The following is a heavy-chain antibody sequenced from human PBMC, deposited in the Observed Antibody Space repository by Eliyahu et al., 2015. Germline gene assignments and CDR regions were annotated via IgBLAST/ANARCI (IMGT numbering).Heavy chain of an antibody. CDR1: GYRFTNYW. CDR2: IYPGDSDT. D-gene: IGHD5-12*01. Sequence: EVQLVQSGAEVKKPGEFLKISCKGSGYRFTNYWIGWVRQMPGEGLEWMAIIYPGDSDTRYSPSFQGQVTISVDKSINTAYLQWSSLKASDTAMYYCARHGGGGRGYVDWGQGTLVTVSS. J-gene: IGHJ4*02. CDR3: ARHGGGGRGYVD. V-gene: IGHV5-51*01.